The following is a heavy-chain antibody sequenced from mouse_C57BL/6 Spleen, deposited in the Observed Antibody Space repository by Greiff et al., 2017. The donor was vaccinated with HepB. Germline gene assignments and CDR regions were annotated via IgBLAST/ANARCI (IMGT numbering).Heavy chain of an antibody. CDR2: INPSNGGT. V-gene: IGHV1-53*01. Sequence: VQLQQSGTELVKPGASVKLSCKASGYTFTSYWMHWVKQRPGQGLEWIGNINPSNGGTNYNEKFKSKATLTVDKSSSTAYMQHSSLTSEDSAVYYCARGDYDDAMDYWGQGTSVTVSS. CDR1: GYTFTSYW. D-gene: IGHD2-4*01. CDR3: ARGDYDDAMDY. J-gene: IGHJ4*01.